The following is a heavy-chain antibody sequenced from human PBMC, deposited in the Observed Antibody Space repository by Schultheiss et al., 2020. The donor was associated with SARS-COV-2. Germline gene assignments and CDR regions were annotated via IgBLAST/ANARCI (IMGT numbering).Heavy chain of an antibody. CDR3: ARDREEDAFDI. D-gene: IGHD3-10*01. Sequence: GGSLRLSCAASGFTFSSYGMHWVRQAPGKGLEWVAVIWYDGSNKYYADSVKGRFTISRDNAKNSLYLQMNSLRAEDTAVYYCARDREEDAFDIWGQGTMVTVSS. J-gene: IGHJ3*02. CDR1: GFTFSSYG. V-gene: IGHV3-33*08. CDR2: IWYDGSNK.